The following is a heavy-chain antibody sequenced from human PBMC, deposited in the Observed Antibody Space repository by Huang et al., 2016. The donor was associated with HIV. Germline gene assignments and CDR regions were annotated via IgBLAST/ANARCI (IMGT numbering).Heavy chain of an antibody. CDR1: GGSISTHY. CDR3: ARDHHDFWRGYRRMYFFDH. CDR2: IDYSGGT. D-gene: IGHD3-3*01. V-gene: IGHV4-59*11. J-gene: IGHJ4*02. Sequence: QVQLQESGPGLVKPSETLSLTCTVSGGSISTHYWSWIRQPPGKGLEWIGSIDYSGGTHYSPCRESRVTILVDRSKNQFSLRVNAVTAVDTAMYYCARDHHDFWRGYRRMYFFDHWGQGTLVTVSS.